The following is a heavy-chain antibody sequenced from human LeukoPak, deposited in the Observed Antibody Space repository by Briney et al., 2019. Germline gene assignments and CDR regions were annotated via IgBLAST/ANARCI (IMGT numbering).Heavy chain of an antibody. CDR2: IWYDGSNK. J-gene: IGHJ6*02. V-gene: IGHV3-33*08. Sequence: GRSLRLSCAASGFTFSSYGMHWVRQAPGKGLEWVAVIWYDGSNKYYADSVKGRFTISRDNSKNTLYLQMNSLRAEDTAVYYCAREGSSSWYASNYYYYGMTSGAKGPRSPSP. D-gene: IGHD6-13*01. CDR3: AREGSSSWYASNYYYYGMTS. CDR1: GFTFSSYG.